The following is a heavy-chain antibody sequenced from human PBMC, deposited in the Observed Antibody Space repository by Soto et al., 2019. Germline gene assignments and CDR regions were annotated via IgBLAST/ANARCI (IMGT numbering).Heavy chain of an antibody. CDR3: ARAVVVAGIVDPDYGMDV. Sequence: PGGSLRLSCAASGFTFSSYWMSWVRQAPGKGLEWVANIKQDGSEKYYVDSVKGRFTISRDNAKNSLYLQMNSLRAEDTAVYYCARAVVVAGIVDPDYGMDVWGQGTTVTVSS. CDR1: GFTFSSYW. J-gene: IGHJ6*02. D-gene: IGHD2-15*01. V-gene: IGHV3-7*05. CDR2: IKQDGSEK.